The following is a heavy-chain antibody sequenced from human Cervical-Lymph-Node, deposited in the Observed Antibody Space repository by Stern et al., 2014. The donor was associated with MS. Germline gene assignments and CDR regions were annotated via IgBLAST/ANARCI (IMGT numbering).Heavy chain of an antibody. D-gene: IGHD3-3*01. CDR1: GFTFSSYA. J-gene: IGHJ4*02. CDR3: ARSKVGVVIPTPGPLEY. V-gene: IGHV3-30-3*01. Sequence: VQLVESGGGVVQPGRSLRLSCAASGFTFSSYAMHWVRQAPGKGLEWVGVISYDGSHKYYADPVKGRFTISRDNSKNTLYLQMNSLRAEDTAVYYCARSKVGVVIPTPGPLEYWGQGTLVTVSS. CDR2: ISYDGSHK.